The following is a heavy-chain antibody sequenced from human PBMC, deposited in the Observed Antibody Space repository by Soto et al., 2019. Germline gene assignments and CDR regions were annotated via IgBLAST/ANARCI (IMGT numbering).Heavy chain of an antibody. CDR1: GYTFTSYG. V-gene: IGHV1-18*01. D-gene: IGHD1-26*01. J-gene: IGHJ4*02. CDR2: INTYNGNI. Sequence: QVQLVQSGAEVKKPGASVRVSCEVSGYTFTSYGISWVRQAPGQGLEWMGWINTYNGNINYAQRLQGRVTMTTDTSTGTAYMELSSLRSDDTALYYWARERGGYKPFDYWGQGTLVTVSS. CDR3: ARERGGYKPFDY.